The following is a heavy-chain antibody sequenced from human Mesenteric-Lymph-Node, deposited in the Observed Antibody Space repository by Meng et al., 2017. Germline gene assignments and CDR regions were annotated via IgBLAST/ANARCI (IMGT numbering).Heavy chain of an antibody. V-gene: IGHV3-74*01. CDR3: ARDEGPTVIRGFDC. D-gene: IGHD4-23*01. CDR2: INRDASRT. J-gene: IGHJ4*02. Sequence: GESLKISCAASGFTFSSYWMHWVRQAPGKGLVWVSSINRDASRTYYADSVKGRFTISRDNAKNTLDLQMSSLRAEDTAVYYCARDEGPTVIRGFDCWGQGTLVTVSS. CDR1: GFTFSSYW.